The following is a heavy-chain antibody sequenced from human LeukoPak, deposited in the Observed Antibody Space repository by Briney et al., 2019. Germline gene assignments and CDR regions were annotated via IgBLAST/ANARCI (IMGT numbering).Heavy chain of an antibody. Sequence: GGSLRLSCAASALSVSSTYMTWVPQAPGKGLEWVSVIYRGGGTTYADSLKGRFSISRDNSKNTLYLQMNSLRAEDTAVYYCVGEGKYWGQGTLVTVSS. D-gene: IGHD4-17*01. V-gene: IGHV3-53*01. CDR2: IYRGGGT. CDR3: VGEGKY. J-gene: IGHJ4*02. CDR1: ALSVSSTY.